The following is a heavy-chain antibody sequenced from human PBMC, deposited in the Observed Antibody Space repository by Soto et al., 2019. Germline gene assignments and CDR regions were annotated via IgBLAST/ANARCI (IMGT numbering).Heavy chain of an antibody. D-gene: IGHD3-22*01. CDR3: ASTKYDSSAYYYWYLGL. V-gene: IGHV1-69*06. J-gene: IGHJ2*01. Sequence: QGELVHSGAEVKKPGSSVKVSCQASEDTFRNYAISWVRQAPGQGLEWMGGIIPIFGTANYAQKFQGRVTITADTSANTVYLELSRLRSEDTAVYYCASTKYDSSAYYYWYLGLWGRGTLVNVSS. CDR1: EDTFRNYA. CDR2: IIPIFGTA.